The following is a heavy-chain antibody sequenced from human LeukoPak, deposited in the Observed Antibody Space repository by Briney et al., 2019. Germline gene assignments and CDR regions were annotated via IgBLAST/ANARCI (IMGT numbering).Heavy chain of an antibody. V-gene: IGHV3-23*01. CDR3: ANYRS. D-gene: IGHD1-14*01. J-gene: IGHJ4*02. CDR2: ISGSDSST. CDR1: GFTFSTYP. Sequence: GGSLRLSCVASGFTFSTYPMNWARQAPGKGLEWVSGISGSDSSTHYADSVKGRFTISRDNSKSTLYLQMSSLRDEDTAVYYCANYRSWGQGTLVTVSS.